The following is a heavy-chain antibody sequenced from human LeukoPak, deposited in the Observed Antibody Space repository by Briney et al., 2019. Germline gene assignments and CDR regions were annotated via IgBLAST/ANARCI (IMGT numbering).Heavy chain of an antibody. J-gene: IGHJ3*02. CDR2: ISSSSSAI. V-gene: IGHV3-48*01. Sequence: GGSLRLSCVASGFTFRSYSMNWVRQAPGKGLEWVSYISSSSSAIYYADSVKGRFTISRDNAKNSLYLQMNSLRAEDTAVYYCATASVVADAFDIWGQGTMVTVSS. CDR1: GFTFRSYS. D-gene: IGHD2-15*01. CDR3: ATASVVADAFDI.